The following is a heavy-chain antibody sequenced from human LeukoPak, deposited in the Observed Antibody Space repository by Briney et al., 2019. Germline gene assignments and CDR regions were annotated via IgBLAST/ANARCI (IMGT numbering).Heavy chain of an antibody. D-gene: IGHD3-22*01. J-gene: IGHJ4*02. CDR1: GGSFSGYY. CDR3: ARVDYDSSEFDY. Sequence: PSETLSLTCAVYGGSFSGYYWSWIRQPPGKGLEWIGEINHSGSTNYNPSLKSRVTISVDTSKNQFSLKLSSVTAADTAVYYCARVDYDSSEFDYWGQGTLVTVSS. V-gene: IGHV4-34*01. CDR2: INHSGST.